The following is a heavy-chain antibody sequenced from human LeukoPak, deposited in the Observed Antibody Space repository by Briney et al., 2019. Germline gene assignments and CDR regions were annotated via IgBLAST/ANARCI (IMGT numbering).Heavy chain of an antibody. D-gene: IGHD3-3*01. CDR2: ISSSSYI. V-gene: IGHV3-21*01. CDR1: GFTFSSYS. J-gene: IGHJ4*02. Sequence: GGSLRLSCAASGFTFSSYSMNWVRQAPGKGLEWVSSISSSSYIYYADSVKGRFTISRDNAKNSLYLQMNSLRAEDTAVYYCASSYYDFWSGYPPPGSFDYWGQGTLVTVSS. CDR3: ASSYYDFWSGYPPPGSFDY.